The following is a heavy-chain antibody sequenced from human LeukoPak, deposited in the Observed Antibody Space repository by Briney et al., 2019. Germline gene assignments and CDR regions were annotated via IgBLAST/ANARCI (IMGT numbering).Heavy chain of an antibody. CDR3: ARDLISSSWYEEYFQH. CDR1: GFTFSSYS. CDR2: ISSSSSTI. Sequence: GGSLRLSXAASGFTFSSYSMNWVRQAPGKGLEWVSYISSSSSTIYYADSVKGRFTISRDNAKNSLYLQMNSLRAEDTAVYYCARDLISSSWYEEYFQHWGQGTLVTVSS. V-gene: IGHV3-48*01. D-gene: IGHD6-13*01. J-gene: IGHJ1*01.